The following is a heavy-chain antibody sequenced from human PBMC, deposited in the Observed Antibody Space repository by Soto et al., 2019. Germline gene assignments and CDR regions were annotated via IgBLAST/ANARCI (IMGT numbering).Heavy chain of an antibody. CDR2: IIPIFGTA. Sequence: SVKVSCKASGGTFSSYAISWVRQAPGQGLEWMGGIIPIFGTANYAQKFQGRVTITADESTSTAYMELSSLRSEDTAVYYCARGRRGYSYDYDAFDIWGQGTMVTVSS. D-gene: IGHD5-18*01. CDR3: ARGRRGYSYDYDAFDI. V-gene: IGHV1-69*13. J-gene: IGHJ3*02. CDR1: GGTFSSYA.